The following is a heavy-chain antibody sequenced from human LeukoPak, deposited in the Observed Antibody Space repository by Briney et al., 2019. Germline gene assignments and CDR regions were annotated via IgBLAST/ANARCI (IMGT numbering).Heavy chain of an antibody. D-gene: IGHD3-3*01. CDR1: GGTFSSYA. CDR3: ARSTYYDFWSGCYN. V-gene: IGHV1-69*01. J-gene: IGHJ4*02. CDR2: IIPIFGTA. Sequence: GSSVKVSCKASGGTFSSYAISWARQAPGQGLEWMGGIIPIFGTANYAQKFQGRVTITADESTSTAYMELSSLRSEDTAVYYCARSTYYDFWSGCYNWGQGTLVTVSS.